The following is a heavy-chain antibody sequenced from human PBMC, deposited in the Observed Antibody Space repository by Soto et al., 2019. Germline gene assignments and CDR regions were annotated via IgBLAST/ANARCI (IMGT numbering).Heavy chain of an antibody. V-gene: IGHV3-13*01. D-gene: IGHD2-15*01. J-gene: IGHJ4*02. CDR2: IGTAGDT. CDR3: ARGQEVGAHFFDS. Sequence: SGGSLRLSCEASGFTFSGFDMHWVRQPTGKGLEWVSTIGTAGDTYYAVSVKGRSTISRDNAKNSLSLQMNSLRAGDTAVYFCARGQEVGAHFFDSWGQGTQVTVSS. CDR1: GFTFSGFD.